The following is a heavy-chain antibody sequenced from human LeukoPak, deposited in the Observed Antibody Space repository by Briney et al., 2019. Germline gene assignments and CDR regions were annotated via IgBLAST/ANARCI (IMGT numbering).Heavy chain of an antibody. V-gene: IGHV3-48*04. CDR2: ISSKSRTV. CDR3: ARAMSTFGGVRNYFDS. CDR1: GLSFSSYT. J-gene: IGHJ4*02. D-gene: IGHD3-16*01. Sequence: GGSLRLSCAASGLSFSSYTMMWVRQAPGKGLELISYISSKSRTVYYADSVKGRFTISRDNAKSSLDLQMNSLRAEDTAVYYCARAMSTFGGVRNYFDSWGQGTLVTVSS.